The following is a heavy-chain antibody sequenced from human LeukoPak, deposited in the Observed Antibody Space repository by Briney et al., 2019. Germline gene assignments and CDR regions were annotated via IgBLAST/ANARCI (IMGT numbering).Heavy chain of an antibody. V-gene: IGHV3-7*03. D-gene: IGHD3-22*01. CDR1: GFTFSTYS. CDR3: ASQYYYDSSGPPTLNAFDI. J-gene: IGHJ3*02. Sequence: GGSLRLSCAASGFTFSTYSMKWVRQAPGEGLEWVANIKQDGSEKYYVDSVKGRFTISRDNAKNSLYLQMNSLRAEDTAVYYCASQYYYDSSGPPTLNAFDIWGQGTMVTVSS. CDR2: IKQDGSEK.